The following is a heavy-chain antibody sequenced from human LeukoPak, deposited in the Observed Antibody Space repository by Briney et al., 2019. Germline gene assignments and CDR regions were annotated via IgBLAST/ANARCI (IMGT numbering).Heavy chain of an antibody. Sequence: GGSLRLSCAASGFTFSNFWIHWVRQVPGQGLVWVSGISDEGSTYYADSVKGRFTISRDNSKNTLYLQMSSLRAEDTAVYYCARSIEYWGQGTLVTVSS. CDR3: ARSIEY. V-gene: IGHV3-74*01. J-gene: IGHJ4*02. CDR2: ISDEGST. CDR1: GFTFSNFW.